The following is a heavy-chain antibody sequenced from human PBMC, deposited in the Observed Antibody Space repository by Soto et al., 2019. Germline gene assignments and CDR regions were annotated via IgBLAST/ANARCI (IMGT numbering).Heavy chain of an antibody. CDR3: ARGGSSGWYVILYFDY. CDR1: GFTFDDYG. J-gene: IGHJ4*02. Sequence: PGGSLRLSCAASGFTFDDYGMSWVRQAPGKGLEWVSGINWNGGSTGYADSVKGRFTISRDNAKNSLYLQMNSLRAEDTALYHCARGGSSGWYVILYFDYWGQGTLVTVSS. D-gene: IGHD6-19*01. V-gene: IGHV3-20*01. CDR2: INWNGGST.